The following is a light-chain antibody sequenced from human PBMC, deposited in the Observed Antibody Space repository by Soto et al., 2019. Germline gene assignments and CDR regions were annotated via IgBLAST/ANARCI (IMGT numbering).Light chain of an antibody. CDR2: RAS. J-gene: IGKJ1*01. CDR1: QSISTY. CDR3: QHSYSSPPWT. V-gene: IGKV1-39*01. Sequence: DIQMTQSPSSLSASVGDRVTISCRASQSISTYLNWYQQKPGTAPKLLIYRASSVKSGVPPRFSGSGSGREFTLTISSLSPEDIATYFCQHSYSSPPWTFGQGTQVEVK.